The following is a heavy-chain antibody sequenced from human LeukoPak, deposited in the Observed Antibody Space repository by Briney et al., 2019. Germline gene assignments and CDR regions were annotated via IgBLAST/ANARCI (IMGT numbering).Heavy chain of an antibody. CDR2: IDWDDDK. D-gene: IGHD5-12*01. Sequence: SGPTLVNPTQTLTLTCTFSGFSLSTSGMCVSWIRQPPGKALEWLARIDWDDDKYYSTSLKTRLTISKDTSKNQVVLTMTNMDPVDTATYYCARTNKKGYSGYDNGMDVWGKGTTVTVSS. J-gene: IGHJ6*04. CDR1: GFSLSTSGMC. CDR3: ARTNKKGYSGYDNGMDV. V-gene: IGHV2-70*11.